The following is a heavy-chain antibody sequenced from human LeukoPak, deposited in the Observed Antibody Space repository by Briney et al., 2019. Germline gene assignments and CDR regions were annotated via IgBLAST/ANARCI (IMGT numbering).Heavy chain of an antibody. CDR1: GGSIRSYY. V-gene: IGHV4-59*12. Sequence: SETLSLTCTVSGGSIRSYYWSWIRQPPGKGLEWIAYIYYSGSTNYNPSLKSRVTISVDTSKNQFSLKLSSVTAADTAVYYCARARSGKWGFDYWGQGTLVTVSS. D-gene: IGHD1-26*01. CDR2: IYYSGST. CDR3: ARARSGKWGFDY. J-gene: IGHJ4*02.